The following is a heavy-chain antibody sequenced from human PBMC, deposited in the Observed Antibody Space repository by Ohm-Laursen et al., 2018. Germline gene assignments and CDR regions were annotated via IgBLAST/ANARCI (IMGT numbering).Heavy chain of an antibody. CDR2: IKRKADGETT. CDR3: ATGLPADDAFNI. V-gene: IGHV3-15*01. J-gene: IGHJ3*02. CDR1: GFTFSNAW. Sequence: SLSLSCAAFGFTFSNAWMSWVRQAPGKGLEWVGRIKRKADGETTDYAAPVKDRLTISRDDSKTTLYLQMNSLKTEDTAVYYCATGLPADDAFNIWGQGTMVTVSS.